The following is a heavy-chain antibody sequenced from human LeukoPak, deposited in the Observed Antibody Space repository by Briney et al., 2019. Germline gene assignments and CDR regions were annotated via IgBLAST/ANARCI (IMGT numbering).Heavy chain of an antibody. D-gene: IGHD1-26*01. V-gene: IGHV5-51*01. CDR3: ANTLYSGIYGDSFDI. CDR1: GYSFIAYW. Sequence: GESLNISRQGSGYSFIAYWIGWVRQMPGKGLEWMGIIYPGDSETRYSPSFQGQVTISVDNTISTAYLQWSSLKASDTAKYYCANTLYSGIYGDSFDIWGQGTMVTVSS. J-gene: IGHJ3*02. CDR2: IYPGDSET.